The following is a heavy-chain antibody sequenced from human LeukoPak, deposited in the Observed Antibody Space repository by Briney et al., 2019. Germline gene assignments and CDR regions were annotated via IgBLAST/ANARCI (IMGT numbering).Heavy chain of an antibody. D-gene: IGHD2-2*01. CDR1: GFTFSSYE. CDR2: ISSSGSTI. J-gene: IGHJ5*02. V-gene: IGHV3-48*03. CDR3: ARGRGTYQPLLRWFDP. Sequence: PGGSLRLSCAASGFTFSSYEMNWVRQAPGKGLEWVSYISSSGSTIYYADSVKGRFTISRDNAKNSLYLQMNSLRAEDTAVYYCARGRGTYQPLLRWFDPWGQGTLVTVSS.